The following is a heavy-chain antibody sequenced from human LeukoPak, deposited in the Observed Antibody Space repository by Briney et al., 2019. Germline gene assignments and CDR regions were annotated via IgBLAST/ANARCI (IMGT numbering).Heavy chain of an antibody. CDR1: GYSISSDYY. D-gene: IGHD5-24*01. Sequence: PSETLSLACTVSGYSISSDYYWGWIRQPPGKGLEWIGNIFHNGNTYYNPSLKSRIIISVDTSKNQFSLKLSSVTAADTAVYYCAREERWLNLGGADIWGQGTMVTVSS. CDR3: AREERWLNLGGADI. V-gene: IGHV4-38-2*02. J-gene: IGHJ3*02. CDR2: IFHNGNT.